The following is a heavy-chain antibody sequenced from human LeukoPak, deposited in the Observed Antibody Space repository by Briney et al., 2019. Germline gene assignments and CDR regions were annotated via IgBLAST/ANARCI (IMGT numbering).Heavy chain of an antibody. CDR2: IYYSGST. V-gene: IGHV4-59*01. Sequence: PSETLSLTCTVTGGSISSYSWSWIRQPPGKGLEWIGYIYYSGSTNYNPSLKSRVTISVDTSKNQFSLKLSSVTAADTAVYYCARARTTVTTPPHIDYWGQGTLVTVSS. J-gene: IGHJ4*02. CDR3: ARARTTVTTPPHIDY. D-gene: IGHD4-17*01. CDR1: GGSISSYS.